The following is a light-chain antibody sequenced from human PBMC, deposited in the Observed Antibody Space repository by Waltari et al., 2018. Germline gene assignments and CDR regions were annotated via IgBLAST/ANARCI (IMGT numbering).Light chain of an antibody. V-gene: IGKV1-5*03. CDR1: QSINNL. CDR2: KAS. CDR3: QQYKTYWS. Sequence: DIQMTQFPSTLSASVGDRVTITCRASQSINNLLAWYQHKPGKAPSLLIYKASSLESGVPSRFSGSGFGTQFTLTISSLQPDDVATYYCQQYKTYWSFGQGTKLEIK. J-gene: IGKJ2*01.